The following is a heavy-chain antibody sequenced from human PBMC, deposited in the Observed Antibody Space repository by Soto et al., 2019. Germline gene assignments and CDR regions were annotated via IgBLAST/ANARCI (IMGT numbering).Heavy chain of an antibody. J-gene: IGHJ6*02. CDR3: ASGYCSSTSCFAHGMDV. D-gene: IGHD2-2*03. V-gene: IGHV3-33*01. CDR1: GFTFSSYG. CDR2: IWYDGSNK. Sequence: GGSLRLSCAASGFTFSSYGMHWVRQAPGKGLEWVAVIWYDGSNKYYADSVKGRFTISRDNSKNRLYLQMNSLRAEDTAVYYCASGYCSSTSCFAHGMDVWGQGTTVTVSS.